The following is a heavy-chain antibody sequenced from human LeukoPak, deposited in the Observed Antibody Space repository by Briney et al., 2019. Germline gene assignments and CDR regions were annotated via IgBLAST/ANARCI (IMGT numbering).Heavy chain of an antibody. J-gene: IGHJ4*02. D-gene: IGHD4-17*01. CDR3: AKAAGDYHLANFDC. Sequence: TGGSLSLSCAASGFTFNNYAMRWVRQAPGKGLEWVSSIHGSDDVGTYYADSVRGRFTISRDNSKDTLYLQVNSLRAEDSAVYYCAKAAGDYHLANFDCWGQGTLVTVSS. V-gene: IGHV3-23*01. CDR1: GFTFNNYA. CDR2: IHGSDDVGT.